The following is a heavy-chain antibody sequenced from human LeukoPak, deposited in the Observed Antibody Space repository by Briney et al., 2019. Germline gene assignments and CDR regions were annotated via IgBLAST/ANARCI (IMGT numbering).Heavy chain of an antibody. V-gene: IGHV1-2*02. CDR1: GGTFSSYA. CDR3: ARGQKWLRLNWFDP. CDR2: INPNSGGT. D-gene: IGHD5-12*01. J-gene: IGHJ5*02. Sequence: ASVKVSCKASGGTFSSYAISWVRQAPGQGLEWMGWINPNSGGTNYAQKFQGRVTMTRDTSISTAYMELSRLRSDDTAVYYCARGQKWLRLNWFDPWGQGTLVTVSS.